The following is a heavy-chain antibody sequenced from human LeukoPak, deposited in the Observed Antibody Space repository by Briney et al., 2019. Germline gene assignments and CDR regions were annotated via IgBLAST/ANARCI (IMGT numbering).Heavy chain of an antibody. Sequence: GGSLRLSCAASEFTLSRYCMSWVRQAPGKGLEWVANINQDGSEKYYVDSVKGRFTISRDNAKNSLYLQMNSLRAEDTAVYYCATSDYWGQGTLVTVSS. CDR2: INQDGSEK. CDR3: ATSDY. J-gene: IGHJ4*02. CDR1: EFTLSRYC. V-gene: IGHV3-7*01.